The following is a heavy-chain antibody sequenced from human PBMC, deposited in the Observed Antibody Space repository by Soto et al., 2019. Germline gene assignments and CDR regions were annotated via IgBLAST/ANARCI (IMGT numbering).Heavy chain of an antibody. Sequence: EVRLVESGGGLVQPGGSLRLSCAASGFTFSSYGMNWVRQAPGKGLEWVSFIGSGTGTIYYADSVKGRFTISRDNAKTSLYLQMNSLRDEDTAVYYCARGYGRADYWGQGTLVTVSS. D-gene: IGHD4-17*01. CDR2: IGSGTGTI. V-gene: IGHV3-48*02. CDR3: ARGYGRADY. J-gene: IGHJ4*02. CDR1: GFTFSSYG.